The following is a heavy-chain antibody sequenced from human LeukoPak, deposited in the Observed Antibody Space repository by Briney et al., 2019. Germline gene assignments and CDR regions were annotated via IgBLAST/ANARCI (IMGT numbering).Heavy chain of an antibody. J-gene: IGHJ4*02. CDR2: ITNSGTTI. Sequence: GGSLRLSCAASGFSFSDYYMTWFRQAPGKGLEWLSYITNSGTTIYYADSVRGRFTISRDRAKNSLYLQMNSLTAEDTALYYCARAVDFWSGYDFWGQGTLVTVSS. CDR3: ARAVDFWSGYDF. D-gene: IGHD3-3*01. V-gene: IGHV3-11*04. CDR1: GFSFSDYY.